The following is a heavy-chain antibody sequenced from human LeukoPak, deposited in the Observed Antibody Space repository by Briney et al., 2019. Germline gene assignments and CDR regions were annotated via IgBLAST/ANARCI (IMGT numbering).Heavy chain of an antibody. CDR1: GYTFNSYG. CDR2: ISGYNGAT. J-gene: IGHJ3*02. D-gene: IGHD4-17*01. Sequence: ASVKVSCKVSGYTFNSYGISWVRQAPGQGLEWMGWISGYNGATNYAQKVQGRVTVTTDTSTSTAYRELRSLTSDDTAVYYCARDASYGPHAFDIWGQGTMVTVSS. CDR3: ARDASYGPHAFDI. V-gene: IGHV1-18*01.